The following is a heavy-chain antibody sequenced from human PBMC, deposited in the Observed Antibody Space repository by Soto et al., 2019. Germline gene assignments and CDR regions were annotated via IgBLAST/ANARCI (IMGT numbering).Heavy chain of an antibody. D-gene: IGHD5-18*01. Sequence: SGPTLVTPTHPLTLTCAFSGFSLSTSGMRVSWIRQPPGKALEWLARIDWDDDKFYSTSLKTRLTISKDTSKNQVVLTMTNMDPVDTATYYCARSGYSYGIDAFDIGGQGKMVTVS. CDR3: ARSGYSYGIDAFDI. J-gene: IGHJ3*02. V-gene: IGHV2-70*04. CDR1: GFSLSTSGMR. CDR2: IDWDDDK.